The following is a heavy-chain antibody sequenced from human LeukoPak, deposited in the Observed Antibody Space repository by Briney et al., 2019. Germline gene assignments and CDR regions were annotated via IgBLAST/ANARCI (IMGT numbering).Heavy chain of an antibody. CDR1: GFTFSSYW. Sequence: GGSLRLSCAASGFTFSSYWMTWIRQAPGKGLEWVAKTKQDGSEKYYVDSVKGRFTISRDNAKNSLYLQMSSLRAEDTAVYYCARGSYQFDYWGQGTLVTVSS. J-gene: IGHJ4*02. CDR2: TKQDGSEK. V-gene: IGHV3-7*01. CDR3: ARGSYQFDY. D-gene: IGHD2-2*01.